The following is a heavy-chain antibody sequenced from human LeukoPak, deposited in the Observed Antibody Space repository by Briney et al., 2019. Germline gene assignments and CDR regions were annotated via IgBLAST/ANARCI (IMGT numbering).Heavy chain of an antibody. CDR3: ALSSAPLYPFDY. D-gene: IGHD3-22*01. J-gene: IGHJ4*02. V-gene: IGHV5-51*01. CDR2: IYPGDSDT. Sequence: GALLQICSEGSGSIFTSYWIGWGRPLPGKLQEWMGNIYPGDSDTRYSPSVQGQVTISADKSISTAYLQWSSLKASDTAMYYCALSSAPLYPFDYWGQGTLVTVSS. CDR1: GSIFTSYW.